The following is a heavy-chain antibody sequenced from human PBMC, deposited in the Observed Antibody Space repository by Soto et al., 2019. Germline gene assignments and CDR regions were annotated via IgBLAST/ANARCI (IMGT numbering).Heavy chain of an antibody. J-gene: IGHJ6*02. V-gene: IGHV3-30*18. CDR2: ISYDGSNK. Sequence: GGSLRLSCAASGFTFSSYGMHWVRQAPGKGLEWVAVISYDGSNKYYADSVKGRFTISRDNSKNTLYLQMNSLRAEDTAVYYCAKAWELLSYYYYYGMDVWGQGTTVTVSS. CDR1: GFTFSSYG. CDR3: AKAWELLSYYYYYGMDV. D-gene: IGHD1-26*01.